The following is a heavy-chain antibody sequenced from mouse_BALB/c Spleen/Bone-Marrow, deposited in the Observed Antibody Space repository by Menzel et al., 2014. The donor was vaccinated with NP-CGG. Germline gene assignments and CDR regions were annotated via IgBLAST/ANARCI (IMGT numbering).Heavy chain of an antibody. CDR3: ARARYFDV. V-gene: IGHV2-9*02. J-gene: IGHJ1*01. CDR1: GFSLTSYG. CDR2: IWAGGNT. Sequence: QVQLQQPGPGLVAPSQSLSITCTVSGFSLTSYGVHWVRQPPGKGLEWLGVIWAGGNTNYNSALMSRLSISKDNSKSQVFLKMNSLQTDDTAMYYCARARYFDVWGAGTTVTVSS.